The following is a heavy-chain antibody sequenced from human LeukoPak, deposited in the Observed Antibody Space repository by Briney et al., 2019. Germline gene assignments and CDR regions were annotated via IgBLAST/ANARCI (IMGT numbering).Heavy chain of an antibody. D-gene: IGHD4-17*01. Sequence: GGSLRLSCAASGFTFSSYEMNWVRQAPGKGLEWVSYISSSGSTIYYADSVKGRFTISRDNSKNTLYLQMNSLRAEDTAVYYCATNGVYGDYVADYWGQGTLVTVSS. CDR3: ATNGVYGDYVADY. J-gene: IGHJ4*02. CDR2: ISSSGSTI. V-gene: IGHV3-48*03. CDR1: GFTFSSYE.